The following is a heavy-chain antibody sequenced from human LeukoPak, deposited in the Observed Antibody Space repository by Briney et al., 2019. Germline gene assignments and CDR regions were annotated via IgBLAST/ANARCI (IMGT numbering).Heavy chain of an antibody. CDR2: ISYSGSA. CDR1: GGSISSYY. J-gene: IGHJ3*02. V-gene: IGHV4-59*01. Sequence: PSETLSLTCTVSGGSISSYYWSWIRQPPGKGLEWIGYISYSGSANYNPSLKSRVTISVDTSKNQFSLNLNSVTAADTAVYYCARDLTGDADAFDIWGQGTMVTVSS. CDR3: ARDLTGDADAFDI. D-gene: IGHD7-27*01.